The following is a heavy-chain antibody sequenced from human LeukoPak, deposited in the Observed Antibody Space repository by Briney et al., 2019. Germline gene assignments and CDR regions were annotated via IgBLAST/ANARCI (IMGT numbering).Heavy chain of an antibody. CDR3: AKDWGDLSFYFDY. Sequence: PGASLGLSCAASGFTFSSYAMSWVRQAPGKGLEWVSAISGSGSSTYYADSVKGRFTISRDNSKNTLYLQMNSLRAEDTAVYYCAKDWGDLSFYFDYWGQGTLVTVSS. V-gene: IGHV3-23*01. CDR1: GFTFSSYA. J-gene: IGHJ4*02. D-gene: IGHD3-16*01. CDR2: ISGSGSST.